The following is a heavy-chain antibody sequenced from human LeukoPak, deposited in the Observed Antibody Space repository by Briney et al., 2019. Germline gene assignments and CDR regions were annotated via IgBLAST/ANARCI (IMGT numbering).Heavy chain of an antibody. J-gene: IGHJ6*03. CDR3: ARQPHSYGPDYYYYYMDL. D-gene: IGHD5-18*01. CDR1: GGSVHSYDHY. Sequence: SETLSLTCTVSGGSVHSYDHYWAWIRQPPGKGPEWMGTIYSSGTTSYNPSLKSRVTISVDTSSNHFYLNLISVTAADTALYYCARQPHSYGPDYYYYYMDLWGTGTTVTVSS. CDR2: IYSSGTT. V-gene: IGHV4-39*01.